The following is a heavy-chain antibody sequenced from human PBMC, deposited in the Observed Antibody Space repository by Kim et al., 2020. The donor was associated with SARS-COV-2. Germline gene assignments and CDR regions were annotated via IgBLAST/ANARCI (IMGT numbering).Heavy chain of an antibody. CDR2: IYTSGST. CDR3: ARDGPLLWGLQWYFDL. V-gene: IGHV4-61*02. CDR1: GGSISSGSYY. Sequence: SETLSLTCTVSGGSISSGSYYWSWIRQPAGKGLEWIGRIYTSGSTNYNPSLKSRVTISVDTSKNQFSLKLSSVTAADTAVYYCARDGPLLWGLQWYFDLWGRGTLVTVSS. J-gene: IGHJ2*01. D-gene: IGHD3-10*01.